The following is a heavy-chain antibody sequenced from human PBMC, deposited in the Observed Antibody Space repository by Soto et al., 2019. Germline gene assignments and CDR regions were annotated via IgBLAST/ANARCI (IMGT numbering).Heavy chain of an antibody. Sequence: SVKVSCKASGGTFSSNAISWVRQAPGQGLEWMGGIIPMFGTANYAQKFQGRVTITADESTSTVYMELRGLRSDDTAVYFCARDKMLDDYGLGTYDYWGQGTTVTVSS. J-gene: IGHJ4*02. CDR1: GGTFSSNA. CDR2: IIPMFGTA. CDR3: ARDKMLDDYGLGTYDY. V-gene: IGHV1-69*13. D-gene: IGHD3-10*01.